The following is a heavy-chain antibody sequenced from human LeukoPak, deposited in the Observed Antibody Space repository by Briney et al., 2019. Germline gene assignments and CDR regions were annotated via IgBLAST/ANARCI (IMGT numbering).Heavy chain of an antibody. J-gene: IGHJ5*02. Sequence: GGSLRLSCAASGFTFNSYWMSWVRRAPEKGLEWVANIKQDGSEKYYVDSVKGRFTISRDNAKNSLYLQMNSLRAEDTAVYFCARRGLSFGVVTSYNWFDPWGQGSLVTVSS. CDR2: IKQDGSEK. CDR3: ARRGLSFGVVTSYNWFDP. D-gene: IGHD3-3*01. CDR1: GFTFNSYW. V-gene: IGHV3-7*03.